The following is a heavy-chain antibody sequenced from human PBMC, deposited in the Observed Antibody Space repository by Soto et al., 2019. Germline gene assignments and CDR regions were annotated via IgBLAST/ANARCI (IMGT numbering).Heavy chain of an antibody. CDR3: ARESASGGSQVFDS. V-gene: IGHV3-33*01. J-gene: IGHJ4*02. Sequence: PGGSLRLSCAASGFTFSSYGMHWVRQAPGKGLEWVAVIWYDGSNKEYADSVKGRFTISRDNSKNTLYLQMNSLRAEDTAVYYCARESASGGSQVFDSWGKGTLVTVSS. CDR1: GFTFSSYG. CDR2: IWYDGSNK. D-gene: IGHD3-16*01.